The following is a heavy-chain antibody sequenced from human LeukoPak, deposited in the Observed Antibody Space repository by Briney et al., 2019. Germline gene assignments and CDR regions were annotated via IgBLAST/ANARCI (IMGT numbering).Heavy chain of an antibody. V-gene: IGHV1-69*06. J-gene: IGHJ6*04. CDR1: GGTFSSYA. CDR2: IIPIFGTA. CDR3: AREGSGYDYYYYGMDV. Sequence: SVKVSCKASGGTFSSYAISWVRQAPGQGLEWMGGIIPIFGTANYAQKFQGRVTITADKSTSTAYMELSSLRSEDTAVYYCAREGSGYDYYYYGMDVWAKGPRSPSPQ. D-gene: IGHD5-12*01.